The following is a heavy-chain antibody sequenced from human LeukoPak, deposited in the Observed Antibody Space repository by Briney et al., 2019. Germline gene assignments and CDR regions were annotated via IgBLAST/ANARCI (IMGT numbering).Heavy chain of an antibody. CDR1: GYTFTSYY. V-gene: IGHV1-46*01. Sequence: ASVKVSCKASGYTFTSYYMHWVRQAPGQGLEWMGIINPSGGSTNYAQKLQGRVTMTTDTSTSTAYMELRSLRSDDTAVYYCARGIAVAGTGNFDYWGQGTLVTVSS. CDR2: INPSGGST. D-gene: IGHD6-19*01. J-gene: IGHJ4*02. CDR3: ARGIAVAGTGNFDY.